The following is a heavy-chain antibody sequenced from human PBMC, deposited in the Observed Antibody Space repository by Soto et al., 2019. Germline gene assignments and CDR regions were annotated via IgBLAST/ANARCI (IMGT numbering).Heavy chain of an antibody. Sequence: EVQLLESGGKLVQPGGSLTLSCAASGFTFSTYAMAWVRQAPGKGLEWVSGVSASGLNTDHADPVKGRFYICRNNXXXXXXXXXXXXXXEDTXXXXXXXDRPRRTSGYFFDYWGQGTPVTVSS. V-gene: IGHV3-23*01. CDR3: XXDRPRRTSGYFFDY. CDR1: GFTFSTYA. D-gene: IGHD1-1*01. J-gene: IGHJ4*02. CDR2: VSASGLNT.